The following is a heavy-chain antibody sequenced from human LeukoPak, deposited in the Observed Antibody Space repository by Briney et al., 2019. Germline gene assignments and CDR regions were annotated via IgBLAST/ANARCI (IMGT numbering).Heavy chain of an antibody. J-gene: IGHJ4*02. CDR1: GFTFSSYG. CDR3: ARDDYGDYFFPY. Sequence: SGGSLRLSCAASGFTFSSYGMHWVRQAPGKGLEWVAVIWYDGSNKYYADSVKGRFTISRDNSKNTLYLQMNSLRAEDTAVYYCARDDYGDYFFPYWGQGTLVTVSS. V-gene: IGHV3-33*01. D-gene: IGHD4-17*01. CDR2: IWYDGSNK.